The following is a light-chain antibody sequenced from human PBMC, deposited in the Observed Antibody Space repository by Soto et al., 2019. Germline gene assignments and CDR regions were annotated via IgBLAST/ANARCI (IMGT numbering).Light chain of an antibody. Sequence: EIVLTQSPGTLSLSPGERATLSCRASLTVSDNYLAWYQQKAGQVPRLLIYGASTRATGIPARFSGSGSGTDFTLTISRLEPEDFAVYYCQQYARSPRTFGQGTKVDIK. CDR2: GAS. CDR3: QQYARSPRT. V-gene: IGKV3-20*01. CDR1: LTVSDNY. J-gene: IGKJ1*01.